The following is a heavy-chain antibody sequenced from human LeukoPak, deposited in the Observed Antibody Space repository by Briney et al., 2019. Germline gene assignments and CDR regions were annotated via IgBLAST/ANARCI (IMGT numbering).Heavy chain of an antibody. CDR1: GFIFSNYA. D-gene: IGHD1-26*01. CDR3: ARTGVGGGYRFDY. Sequence: PGGSLRLSCVASGFIFSNYAMTWVRQAPGKGLEWVSGISGSGGSTYYADSVRGRFTISRDNFKNTLDVQMSSLGVEDTAIYYCARTGVGGGYRFDYWGQGTLVTVSS. CDR2: ISGSGGST. V-gene: IGHV3-23*01. J-gene: IGHJ4*02.